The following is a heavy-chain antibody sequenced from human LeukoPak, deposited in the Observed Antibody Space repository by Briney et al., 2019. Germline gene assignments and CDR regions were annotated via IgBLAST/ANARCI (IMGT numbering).Heavy chain of an antibody. D-gene: IGHD2-15*01. J-gene: IGHJ6*03. CDR1: GGSISSGSYY. Sequence: SETLSLTCTVSGGSISSGSYYWSWIRQPAGKELEWIGRIYTSGSTNYNPSLKSRVTISVDTSKNQFSLKLSSVTAADTAVYYCAREGCSGGSCYAGWFGPYYYYYMDVWGKGTTVTISS. V-gene: IGHV4-61*02. CDR2: IYTSGST. CDR3: AREGCSGGSCYAGWFGPYYYYYMDV.